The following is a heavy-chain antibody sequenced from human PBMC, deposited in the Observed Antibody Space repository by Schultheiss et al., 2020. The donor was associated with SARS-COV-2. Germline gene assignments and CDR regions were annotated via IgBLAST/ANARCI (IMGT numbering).Heavy chain of an antibody. J-gene: IGHJ6*02. Sequence: SVKVSCKASGGTFSSYAISWVRQAPGQGLEWMGGIIPIFGTANYAQKFQGRVTITADESTSTAYMELSSLRSEDTAVYYCARGPRDILTGRNPAYYYYGMDVWGQGTTVTVSS. CDR1: GGTFSSYA. D-gene: IGHD3-9*01. V-gene: IGHV1-69*13. CDR2: IIPIFGTA. CDR3: ARGPRDILTGRNPAYYYYGMDV.